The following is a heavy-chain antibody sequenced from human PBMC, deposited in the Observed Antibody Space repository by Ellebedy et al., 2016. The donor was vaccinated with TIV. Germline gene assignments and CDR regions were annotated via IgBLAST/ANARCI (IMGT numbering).Heavy chain of an antibody. CDR2: IWFAGSNK. V-gene: IGHV3-33*06. Sequence: PGGSLRLSCAASGFTFSSYGMHWVRQAPGKGLEWVAVIWFAGSNKYHADSVKGRFTISRDNSKNTLYLQMSGLRAEDTAIYYCAKELRGGAAAGTFDYWGQGTLVTVSS. CDR3: AKELRGGAAAGTFDY. J-gene: IGHJ4*02. CDR1: GFTFSSYG. D-gene: IGHD6-13*01.